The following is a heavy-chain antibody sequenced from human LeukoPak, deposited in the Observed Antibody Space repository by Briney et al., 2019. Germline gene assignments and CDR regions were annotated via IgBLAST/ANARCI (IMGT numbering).Heavy chain of an antibody. J-gene: IGHJ4*02. CDR1: GFTFSSYS. D-gene: IGHD3-22*01. V-gene: IGHV3-48*02. CDR3: ARVWDSSGYYYSSFFDY. Sequence: GGSLRLSCAASGFTFSSYSMTWVRQAPGKGLEWVSYISSSSSTIYYADSVKGRFTISRDNAKNSLYLQMNSLRDEDTAVYYCARVWDSSGYYYSSFFDYWGQGTLVTVSS. CDR2: ISSSSSTI.